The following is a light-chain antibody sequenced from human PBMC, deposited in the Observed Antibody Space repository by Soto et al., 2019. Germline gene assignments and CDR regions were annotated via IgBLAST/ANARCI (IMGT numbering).Light chain of an antibody. J-gene: IGKJ1*01. Sequence: DIQMTQSPSSLSASVGDRVTITCRASQSISSYLNGIQQKPGKAPRLLIYAASSLQSGVPSRFSGSGSGTDFTLTISSLQPEDFATYYCQQSYSTLWTFGQGTKVEIK. CDR3: QQSYSTLWT. V-gene: IGKV1-39*01. CDR1: QSISSY. CDR2: AAS.